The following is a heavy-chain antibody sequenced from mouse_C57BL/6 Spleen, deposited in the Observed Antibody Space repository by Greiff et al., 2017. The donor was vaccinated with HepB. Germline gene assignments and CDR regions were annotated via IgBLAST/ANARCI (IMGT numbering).Heavy chain of an antibody. Sequence: QVQLQQSGAELVRPGASVKLSCKASGYTFTDYYINWVKQRPGQGLEWIARIYPGSGNTYYSEKIKGKATLTAEKSSSTAYMQLSSLTSEDSAVYFCARSGGYFYAMDYWGQGTSVTVSS. CDR2: IYPGSGNT. D-gene: IGHD2-3*01. CDR1: GYTFTDYY. J-gene: IGHJ4*01. CDR3: ARSGGYFYAMDY. V-gene: IGHV1-76*01.